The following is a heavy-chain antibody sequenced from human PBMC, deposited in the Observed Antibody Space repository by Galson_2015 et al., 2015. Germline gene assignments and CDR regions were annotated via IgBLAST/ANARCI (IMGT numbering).Heavy chain of an antibody. J-gene: IGHJ4*02. D-gene: IGHD1-1*01. CDR2: INAGNGNT. Sequence: SVKVSCKASGYSFSRYAMHWVRQAPGQGLEWMGWINAGNGNTKYSQKFQGRVTITRDTSANTAYMELNSLRPEDTSVYYCASDGTSQTSNYFDYWGQGSLVTVSS. CDR3: ASDGTSQTSNYFDY. V-gene: IGHV1-3*01. CDR1: GYSFSRYA.